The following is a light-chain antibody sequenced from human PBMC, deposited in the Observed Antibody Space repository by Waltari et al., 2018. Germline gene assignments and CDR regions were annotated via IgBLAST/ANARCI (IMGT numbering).Light chain of an antibody. V-gene: IGLV3-25*03. CDR2: KYT. CDR3: QSQDHTAGYSVL. CDR1: LLPHPY. J-gene: IGLJ2*01. Sequence: SSELTQPPSVSVSPGQTARLPCSGHLLPHPYTYWYQQKPGQAPLLLIYKYTARPSGIPKRFSGSSSGTIATLTISGVQAEDEADDYCQSQDHTAGYSVLFGGGTKLTVL.